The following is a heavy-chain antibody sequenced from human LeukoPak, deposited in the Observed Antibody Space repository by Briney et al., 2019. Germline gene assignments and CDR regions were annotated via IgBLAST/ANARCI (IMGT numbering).Heavy chain of an antibody. CDR1: GFTFSSYW. D-gene: IGHD6-19*01. CDR2: IKEEGSEK. CDR3: VRAVNPPRPDPFNP. V-gene: IGHV3-7*03. Sequence: GGSLRLSCAASGFTFSSYWMSWVRQAPGKGLEWVANIKEEGSEKYYVDSVKGRFTISRDNPKNSLYLQMNSLRAEDTAVYYCVRAVNPPRPDPFNPWGQGTLVTVSS. J-gene: IGHJ5*02.